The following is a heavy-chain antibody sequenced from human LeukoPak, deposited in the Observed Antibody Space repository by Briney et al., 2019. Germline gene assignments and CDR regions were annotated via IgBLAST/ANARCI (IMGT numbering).Heavy chain of an antibody. CDR1: GGSISVGAYY. J-gene: IGHJ4*02. V-gene: IGHV4-31*03. CDR3: ARARYNNGWYADY. Sequence: SETLSLTCTVAGGSISVGAYYWSWIRQHPGKGLEWIGYIHYSGSTYYNPSLKSRTVISKDTSKNQFSLKLTSVTAADTAVYYCARARYNNGWYADYWGQGTLVTVSS. D-gene: IGHD6-19*01. CDR2: IHYSGST.